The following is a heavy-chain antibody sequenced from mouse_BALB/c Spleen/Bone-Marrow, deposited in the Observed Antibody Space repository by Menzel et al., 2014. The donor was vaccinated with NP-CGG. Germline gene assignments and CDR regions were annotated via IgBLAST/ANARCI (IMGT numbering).Heavy chain of an antibody. V-gene: IGHV1-37*01. J-gene: IGHJ2*01. CDR3: GRSVYGSFDS. CDR2: INPYNSEA. CDR1: GYSFTGYL. Sequence: EVKLVESGPELVKPGTSVKISCKASGYSFTGYLMNWVKQSHGKSLEWIGRINPYNSEAFYNPKFKGKATLTVDKSSSTAHMDLLSLTSEDSAVYYCGRSVYGSFDSWGQGTTLTVSS. D-gene: IGHD2-1*01.